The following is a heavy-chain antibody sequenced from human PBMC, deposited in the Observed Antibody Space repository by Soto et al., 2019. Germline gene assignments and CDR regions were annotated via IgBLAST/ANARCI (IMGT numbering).Heavy chain of an antibody. CDR1: GFTFSSYA. J-gene: IGHJ4*02. D-gene: IGHD2-2*01. CDR3: AKDALGYCISTSCLGPDY. V-gene: IGHV3-23*01. Sequence: EVQLLESGGGLVQPGGSLRLSCAASGFTFSSYAMSWVRQAPGKGLEWVSAISGSGGSTYYADSVKGRFTISRDNSKNTLYLQMNSQRAEDTAVYYCAKDALGYCISTSCLGPDYWGQGTLVTVSS. CDR2: ISGSGGST.